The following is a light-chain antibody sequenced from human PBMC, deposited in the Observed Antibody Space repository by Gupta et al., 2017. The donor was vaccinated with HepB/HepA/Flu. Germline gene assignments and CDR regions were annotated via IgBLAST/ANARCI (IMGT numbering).Light chain of an antibody. J-gene: IGKJ1*01. V-gene: IGKV3-11*01. CDR2: DAS. CDR1: QSVSSY. CDR3: QQRSNWPPWT. Sequence: EIVLTQSPATLSLSPGERATLSCRASQSVSSYLAWYQQKPGQAPRLLIYDASNRDTDIPARFSGSGYGKDFTLTISSREQEDFAVYYCQQRSNWPPWTFGQGTKVEIK.